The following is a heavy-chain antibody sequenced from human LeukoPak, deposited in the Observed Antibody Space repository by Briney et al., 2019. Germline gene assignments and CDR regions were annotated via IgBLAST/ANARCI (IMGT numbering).Heavy chain of an antibody. J-gene: IGHJ5*02. Sequence: GGSLRLSCAASGFTLINYWMHWVRQAPGKGLVWVSRINSDGSSTNYADSVKGRFTISRDNAKNTLYLQMNSLRPEDTAVYYCLRSYGSSINCYGWFDPWGQGTLVTVSS. V-gene: IGHV3-74*01. CDR1: GFTLINYW. CDR3: LRSYGSSINCYGWFDP. CDR2: INSDGSST. D-gene: IGHD2-2*01.